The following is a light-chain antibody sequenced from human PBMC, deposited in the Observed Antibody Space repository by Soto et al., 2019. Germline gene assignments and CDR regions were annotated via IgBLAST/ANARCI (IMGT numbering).Light chain of an antibody. Sequence: DIQMTQSPSSRSASVGDRVTITCRASQGIDNHLAWYQQKPGKAPKLLIYAASTMQSGVPSRFSGSGTGTEFTLTISSLQPDDFATYYCQQYNNYWTFGQGTKVDIK. CDR3: QQYNNYWT. CDR2: AAS. CDR1: QGIDNH. J-gene: IGKJ1*01. V-gene: IGKV1-16*01.